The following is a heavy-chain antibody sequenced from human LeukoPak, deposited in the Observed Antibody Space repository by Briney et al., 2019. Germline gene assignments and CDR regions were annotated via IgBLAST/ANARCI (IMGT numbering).Heavy chain of an antibody. CDR2: IIPIFGTA. CDR1: GGTFSSYA. D-gene: IGHD3-22*01. V-gene: IGHV1-69*13. J-gene: IGHJ5*02. Sequence: SVKVSCTASGGTFSSYAISWVRQAPGQGLEWMGGIIPIFGTANYAQKFQGRVTITADESTSTAYMELSSLRSEDTAVYYCARLGPFYDSSGYGEYNWFDPWGQGTLVTVSS. CDR3: ARLGPFYDSSGYGEYNWFDP.